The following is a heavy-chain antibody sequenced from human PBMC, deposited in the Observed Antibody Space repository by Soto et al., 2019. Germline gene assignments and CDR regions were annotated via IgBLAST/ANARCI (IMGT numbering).Heavy chain of an antibody. CDR1: GFTFSDYY. CDR2: ISSSSTYT. D-gene: IGHD5-12*01. CDR3: ARDHHRYSGYDYVDY. V-gene: IGHV3-11*05. J-gene: IGHJ4*02. Sequence: QVQLVESGGGLVKPGGSLRLSCAASGFTFSDYYMSWIRQVPGKGLEWVSYISSSSTYTNYADSVKGRFTISRDNAKNSLYLQMNSLRAADTAVYYCARDHHRYSGYDYVDYWGQGTLVTVSS.